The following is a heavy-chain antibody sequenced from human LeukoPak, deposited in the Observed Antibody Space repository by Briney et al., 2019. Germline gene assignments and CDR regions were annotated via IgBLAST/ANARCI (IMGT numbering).Heavy chain of an antibody. D-gene: IGHD3-16*02. J-gene: IGHJ1*01. Sequence: KPSETLSLTCTVSGGSISSYYWGWIRQPPGKGLEWIGSIYYSGSTYYNPSLKSRVTISVDTSKNQFSLKLTSVTAADTAVYYCARGSRDYVWGSYREYFQHWGQGTLVTVSS. V-gene: IGHV4-39*07. CDR3: ARGSRDYVWGSYREYFQH. CDR1: GGSISSYY. CDR2: IYYSGST.